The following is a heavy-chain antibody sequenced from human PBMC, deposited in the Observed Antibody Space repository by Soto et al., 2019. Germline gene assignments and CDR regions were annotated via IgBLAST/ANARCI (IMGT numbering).Heavy chain of an antibody. J-gene: IGHJ4*02. CDR2: INHSGST. CDR1: GGCFSGYY. CDR3: ARDPNVYSRSSFGDN. V-gene: IGHV4-34*10. Sequence: SETLSLTCAVYGGCFSGYYWSWIRQPPGKGLEWIGEINHSGSTNYNPSLKSRVTLTTDISTSTAYMELRSLTPDDTAIYFCARDPNVYSRSSFGDNWGQGTLVTVSS. D-gene: IGHD6-6*01.